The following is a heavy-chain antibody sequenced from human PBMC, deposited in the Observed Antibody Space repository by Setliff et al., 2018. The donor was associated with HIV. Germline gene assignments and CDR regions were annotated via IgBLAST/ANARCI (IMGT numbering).Heavy chain of an antibody. CDR3: ARVGSYDFWSGLYYYYYYMDV. Sequence: ASVKVSCKASGYTFTKYGISWVRQAPGQGLEWLGWINTNTENPTYAQGFTGRFVFSLDTSVSAAYLQISSLKAEDTAVCYCARVGSYDFWSGLYYYYYYMDVWGKGTTVTVSS. CDR1: GYTFTKYG. J-gene: IGHJ6*03. V-gene: IGHV7-4-1*02. CDR2: INTNTENP. D-gene: IGHD3-3*01.